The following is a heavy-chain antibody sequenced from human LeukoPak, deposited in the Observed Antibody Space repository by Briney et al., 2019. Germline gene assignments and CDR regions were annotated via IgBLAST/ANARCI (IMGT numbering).Heavy chain of an antibody. D-gene: IGHD2-15*01. V-gene: IGHV1-18*04. CDR1: GYTFTSYG. CDR2: ISAYNGNT. CDR3: ARDIVVVVAARGCWFDP. J-gene: IGHJ5*02. Sequence: ASVTVSCKASGYTFTSYGISWVRQAPGQGLEGMGWISAYNGNTNYAQKLQGRVTMTTDTSTSTAYMELRSLRSDDTAVYYCARDIVVVVAARGCWFDPWGQGTLVTVSS.